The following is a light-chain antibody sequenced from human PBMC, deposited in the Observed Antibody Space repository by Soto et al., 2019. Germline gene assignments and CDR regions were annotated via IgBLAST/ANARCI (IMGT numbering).Light chain of an antibody. Sequence: EIVLTQSPGTLSLSPGERATLSCRASQSFSNNYLAWYQQKPGQAPRLLIYGASNRATGIPDRFSGSGSGTDFTLTISRLETEDFAVYYCQQYVSSGTFGQGTRLDI. CDR1: QSFSNNY. J-gene: IGKJ1*01. V-gene: IGKV3-20*01. CDR3: QQYVSSGT. CDR2: GAS.